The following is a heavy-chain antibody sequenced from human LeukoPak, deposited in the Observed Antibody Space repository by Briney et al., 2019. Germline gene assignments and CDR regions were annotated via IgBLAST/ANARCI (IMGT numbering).Heavy chain of an antibody. J-gene: IGHJ4*02. CDR1: GFTFSNFG. CDR3: ARGGATMVRGGGFDY. D-gene: IGHD3-10*01. CDR2: INPSGGST. V-gene: IGHV1-46*01. Sequence: PGGSLRLSCVASGFTFSNFGMHWVRQAPGQGLEWMGIINPSGGSTSYAQKFQGRVTMTRDTSTSTVYMELSSLRSEDTAVYYCARGGATMVRGGGFDYWGQGTLVTVSS.